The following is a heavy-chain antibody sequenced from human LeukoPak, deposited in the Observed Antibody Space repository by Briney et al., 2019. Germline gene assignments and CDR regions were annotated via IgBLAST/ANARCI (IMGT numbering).Heavy chain of an antibody. J-gene: IGHJ3*02. CDR3: ARGETEETGTRPDAFDI. CDR1: GYTFTPYY. V-gene: IGHV1-2*02. CDR2: INPNSGDT. Sequence: ASVTVSFTSSGYTFTPYYMHWVRQAPGQGLEWMGWINPNSGDTKYAQKFQGRVTMTRDTSISTAYMELTRLRSDDSAVYYCARGETEETGTRPDAFDIWGQGTMVTVSS. D-gene: IGHD6-13*01.